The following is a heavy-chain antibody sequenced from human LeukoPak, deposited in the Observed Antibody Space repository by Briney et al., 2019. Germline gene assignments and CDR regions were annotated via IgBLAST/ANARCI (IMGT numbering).Heavy chain of an antibody. V-gene: IGHV1-69*04. Sequence: SVKVSCKASGGTFSSYAISWVRQAPGQGLEWMGRIIPIFGIAKYAQKFQGRVTITADKSTSTAYMELSSLRSEDTAVYYCARGKSRDGYNSRYYYGMDVWGQGTTVTVSS. D-gene: IGHD5-24*01. CDR3: ARGKSRDGYNSRYYYGMDV. J-gene: IGHJ6*02. CDR2: IIPIFGIA. CDR1: GGTFSSYA.